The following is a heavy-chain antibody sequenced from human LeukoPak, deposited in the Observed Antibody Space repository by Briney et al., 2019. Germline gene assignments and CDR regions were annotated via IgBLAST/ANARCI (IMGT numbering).Heavy chain of an antibody. V-gene: IGHV1-18*01. D-gene: IGHD4-23*01. CDR1: GYTFTIYG. J-gene: IGHJ3*02. Sequence: ASVKVSCTASGYTFTIYGISWVRQAPGQGLEWMGWISAYNGNTNYAQKLQGRVTMTTDTSTSTAYMELRSLRSDDTAVYYCARRWPGDNAFDIWGQGTMVTVSS. CDR3: ARRWPGDNAFDI. CDR2: ISAYNGNT.